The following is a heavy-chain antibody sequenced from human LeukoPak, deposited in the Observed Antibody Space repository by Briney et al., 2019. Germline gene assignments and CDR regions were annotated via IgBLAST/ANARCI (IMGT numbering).Heavy chain of an antibody. D-gene: IGHD6-19*01. Sequence: ASVKVSCKASGGTFSSYAISWVRQAPGQGLEWMGGIIPIFGTANYAQKFQGRVTITADESTSTAYMELSSLRSEDTAVYYCARLRGIAVAGTGQEWFDSWGQGTLVTVSS. CDR1: GGTFSSYA. J-gene: IGHJ5*01. CDR2: IIPIFGTA. V-gene: IGHV1-69*13. CDR3: ARLRGIAVAGTGQEWFDS.